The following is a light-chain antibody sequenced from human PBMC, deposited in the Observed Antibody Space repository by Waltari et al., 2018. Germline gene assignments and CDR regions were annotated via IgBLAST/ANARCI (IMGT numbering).Light chain of an antibody. CDR3: QQYSSSPELS. CDR2: GAS. J-gene: IGKJ4*01. V-gene: IGKV3-20*01. Sequence: ELVLTQSPGTLSLSPGDSATLSCRASQRVRSSYLAWYQQKPGQTPRLLIYGASSRATGIPDRFSGSGSGTEFTLTINRLEPEDFAVYYCQQYSSSPELSFGGGTKVEIK. CDR1: QRVRSSY.